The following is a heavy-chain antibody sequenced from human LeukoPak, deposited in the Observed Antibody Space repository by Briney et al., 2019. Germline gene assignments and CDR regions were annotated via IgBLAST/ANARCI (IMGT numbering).Heavy chain of an antibody. Sequence: SETLSLTCSVSGGSISSRSYYWGWIRQAPGEGLEWIGTIYYSGSTYYNPSLKSRVTISVDTSKNQFFLKVSSVTAADTAAYYCARAGGSYWFDPWGQGTLATVSS. D-gene: IGHD5-12*01. J-gene: IGHJ5*02. CDR3: ARAGGSYWFDP. CDR2: IYYSGST. CDR1: GGSISSRSYY. V-gene: IGHV4-39*01.